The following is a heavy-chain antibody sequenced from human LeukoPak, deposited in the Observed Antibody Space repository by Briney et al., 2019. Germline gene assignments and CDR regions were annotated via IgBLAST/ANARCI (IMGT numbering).Heavy chain of an antibody. CDR2: INHSGST. Sequence: SETLSLTCAVYGGSFSGYYWSWIRQPPGKGLEWIGEINHSGSTNYNPSLKSRVTISVDTSKNQFSLKLSSVTAAGTAVYYCAREAPYYDSSGYYYFDYWGQGTLVTVSS. D-gene: IGHD3-22*01. J-gene: IGHJ4*02. CDR1: GGSFSGYY. V-gene: IGHV4-34*01. CDR3: AREAPYYDSSGYYYFDY.